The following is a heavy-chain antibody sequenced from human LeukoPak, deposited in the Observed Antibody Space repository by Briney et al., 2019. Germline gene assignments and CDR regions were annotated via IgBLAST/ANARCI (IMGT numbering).Heavy chain of an antibody. CDR3: AREVGA. CDR2: TYVSGNT. V-gene: IGHV3-66*01. J-gene: IGHJ5*02. D-gene: IGHD1-26*01. CDR1: GIDVSSNC. Sequence: GGSLRLSCTVSGIDVSSNCISWVRQAPGKGLEWVSVTYVSGNTYYADSVKGRFIVSRDNSKNTLYLEMNSLRVEDTGVYYCAREVGAWGQGTLVTVSS.